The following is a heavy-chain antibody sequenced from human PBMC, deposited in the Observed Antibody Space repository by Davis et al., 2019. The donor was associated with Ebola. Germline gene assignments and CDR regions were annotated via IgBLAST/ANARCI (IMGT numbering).Heavy chain of an antibody. CDR1: GYTFTSYD. CDR3: ARDMDSSSSREPSLNDY. V-gene: IGHV1-8*01. Sequence: ASVKVSCKASGYTFTSYDINWVRQATGQGLEWMGWMNPNSGNTGYAQKFQGRVTMTRNTSISTVYMELSSLRSEDTAVYYCARDMDSSSSREPSLNDYWGQGTLVTVSS. D-gene: IGHD6-6*01. CDR2: MNPNSGNT. J-gene: IGHJ4*02.